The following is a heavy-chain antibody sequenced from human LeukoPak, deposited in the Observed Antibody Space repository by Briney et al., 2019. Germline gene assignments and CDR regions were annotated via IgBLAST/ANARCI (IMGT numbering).Heavy chain of an antibody. V-gene: IGHV3-30*18. CDR1: GFTFSSYG. D-gene: IGHD6-13*01. J-gene: IGHJ4*02. Sequence: GRSLRLSCAASGFTFSSYGMHWVRQAPGKGLEWVAVISYDGSNKYYADSVKGRFTISRDNSKNTLYLQTNSLRAEDTAVYYCAKETAAAGLDYWGQGTLVTVSS. CDR3: AKETAAAGLDY. CDR2: ISYDGSNK.